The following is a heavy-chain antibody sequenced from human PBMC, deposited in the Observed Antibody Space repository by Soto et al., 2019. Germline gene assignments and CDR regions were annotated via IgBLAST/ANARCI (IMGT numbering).Heavy chain of an antibody. CDR1: GYTFTSYA. J-gene: IGHJ3*02. V-gene: IGHV1-3*01. D-gene: IGHD3-16*01. CDR3: ARVTLGPHAFDI. CDR2: INAGNGNT. Sequence: ASVKVSCKASGYTFTSYAMHWVRQAPGQRLEWMGWINAGNGNTKYSQKFQGRVTITWDTSASTAYMELSSLRSEDTAVYYCARVTLGPHAFDIWGQGTMVTVSS.